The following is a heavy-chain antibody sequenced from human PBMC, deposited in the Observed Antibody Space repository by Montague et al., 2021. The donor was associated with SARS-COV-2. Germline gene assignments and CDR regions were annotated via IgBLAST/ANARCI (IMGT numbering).Heavy chain of an antibody. J-gene: IGHJ6*02. Sequence: SLRLSCAASGFTFSSYDMHWVRQATGKGLEWVSAIGTAGDTYYPGSVKGRFTISRENAKNSLYLQMNSLRAGDTAVYYCARAEYSSSWYSAARDYYYYYYGMDVWGQGTTVTASS. CDR3: ARAEYSSSWYSAARDYYYYYYGMDV. D-gene: IGHD6-13*01. CDR2: IGTAGDT. CDR1: GFTFSSYD. V-gene: IGHV3-13*01.